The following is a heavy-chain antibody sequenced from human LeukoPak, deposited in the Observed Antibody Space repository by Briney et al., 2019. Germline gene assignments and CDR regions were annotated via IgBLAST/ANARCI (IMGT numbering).Heavy chain of an antibody. CDR1: GYSFTAYY. D-gene: IGHD2/OR15-2a*01. CDR3: ASTDSFLDAFDI. V-gene: IGHV1-2*02. CDR2: INPNSGGT. Sequence: ASVKVSCKASGYSFTAYYMHWVRQAPGQGLEWMGWINPNSGGTNYAQKFQGRVTMTRDTSITTAYMEMSRLRSDDTAVYYCASTDSFLDAFDIWGQGTMVTVSS. J-gene: IGHJ3*02.